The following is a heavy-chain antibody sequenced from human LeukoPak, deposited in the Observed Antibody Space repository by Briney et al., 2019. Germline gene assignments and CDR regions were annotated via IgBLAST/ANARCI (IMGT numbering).Heavy chain of an antibody. CDR3: ARVTYYYDTSGPNGYFDL. Sequence: SETLSLTCTVSGDSISSYCWGWIRQSPEKGLECIGYIYYSASTYYNPSLKSRVTLSVDTSRNQFSLKLTSVTAADTAVYYCARVTYYYDTSGPNGYFDLWGRGTLVTVSS. CDR2: IYYSAST. D-gene: IGHD3-22*01. CDR1: GDSISSYC. V-gene: IGHV4-59*01. J-gene: IGHJ2*01.